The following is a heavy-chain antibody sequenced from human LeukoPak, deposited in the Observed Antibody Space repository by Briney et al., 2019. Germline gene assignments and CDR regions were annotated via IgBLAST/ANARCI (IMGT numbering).Heavy chain of an antibody. CDR1: GGSISSGGYY. Sequence: SETLSLTCTVSGGSISSGGYYWSWIRQHPGKGLEWIGYIYYSGSTYYNPSLKSRVTMSVDTSKNQFSLKLSSVTAADTAVYYCARDPGYSSSWFDYWGQGTLVTVSS. D-gene: IGHD6-13*01. CDR2: IYYSGST. V-gene: IGHV4-31*03. J-gene: IGHJ4*02. CDR3: ARDPGYSSSWFDY.